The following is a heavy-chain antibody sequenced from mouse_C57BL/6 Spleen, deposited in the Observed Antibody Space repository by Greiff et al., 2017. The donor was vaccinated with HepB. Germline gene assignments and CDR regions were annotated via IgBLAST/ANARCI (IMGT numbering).Heavy chain of an antibody. J-gene: IGHJ3*01. D-gene: IGHD1-1*01. V-gene: IGHV1-5*01. CDR3: TREGDYYGSSYGFAY. CDR2: IYPGNSDT. Sequence: VQLQQSGTVLARPGASVKMSCKTSGYTFTSYWMHWVKQRPGQGLEWIGAIYPGNSDTSYNQKCKGKAKLTAVTSASTAYMELSSLTNEDSAVYYCTREGDYYGSSYGFAYWGQGTLVTVSA. CDR1: GYTFTSYW.